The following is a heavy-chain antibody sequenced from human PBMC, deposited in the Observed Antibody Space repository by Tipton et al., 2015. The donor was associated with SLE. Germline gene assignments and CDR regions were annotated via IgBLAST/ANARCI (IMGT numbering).Heavy chain of an antibody. J-gene: IGHJ4*02. V-gene: IGHV4-39*07. CDR3: ARVRRSYYSDNSFDY. CDR1: GVSISSHSHY. Sequence: TLSLTCSVSGVSISSHSHYWGWIRQPPGKGLEWIGIIYNSGSTYSSPSLKSRVTISLDSSKNQFSLRLSSVTAADTAVYLCARVRRSYYSDNSFDYWGPGTLVTVSS. D-gene: IGHD3-10*01. CDR2: IYNSGST.